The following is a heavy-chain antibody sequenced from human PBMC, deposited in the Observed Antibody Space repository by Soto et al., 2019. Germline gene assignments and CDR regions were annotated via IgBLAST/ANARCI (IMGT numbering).Heavy chain of an antibody. Sequence: SVKVSCKASGGTFSSYSISWVRQAPGQGLEWMGGIIPIFGTANYAQKFQGRVTITADESTSTAYMELSSLRSEDTAVYYCVSVVRLAEVDLFDFWARGTSVPGSS. CDR1: GGTFSSYS. CDR2: IIPIFGTA. CDR3: VSVVRLAEVDLFDF. J-gene: IGHJ2*01. D-gene: IGHD3-10*02. V-gene: IGHV1-69*01.